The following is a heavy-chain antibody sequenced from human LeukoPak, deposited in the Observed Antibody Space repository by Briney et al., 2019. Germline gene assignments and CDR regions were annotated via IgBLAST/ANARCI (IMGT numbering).Heavy chain of an antibody. Sequence: GGSLRLSCAASGFTFSRYAMHWVRQAPGKGLEWVAVISYDGSNEYYADSVRGRFTISRDSSENTLYLQMNSLRVEDTAVYYCARVGYYSSGPFSYFDYWGQGTLVTVSS. J-gene: IGHJ4*02. CDR1: GFTFSRYA. D-gene: IGHD3-10*01. CDR2: ISYDGSNE. CDR3: ARVGYYSSGPFSYFDY. V-gene: IGHV3-30-3*01.